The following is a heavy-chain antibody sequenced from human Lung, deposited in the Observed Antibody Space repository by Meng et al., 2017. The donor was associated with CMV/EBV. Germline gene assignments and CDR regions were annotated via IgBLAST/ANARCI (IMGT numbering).Heavy chain of an antibody. CDR3: TRFDMDVEGYYGMDV. J-gene: IGHJ6*02. V-gene: IGHV4-59*01. CDR1: GGSISTYY. Sequence: SETLSLXCTASGGSISTYYWNWLRQLPGKGLEWIGYISNSGSTDYNPSFKSRVTISVDTSKNQFSLKLTSVTAADTAVYYCTRFDMDVEGYYGMDVWGQGTTVTVSS. D-gene: IGHD2-15*01. CDR2: ISNSGST.